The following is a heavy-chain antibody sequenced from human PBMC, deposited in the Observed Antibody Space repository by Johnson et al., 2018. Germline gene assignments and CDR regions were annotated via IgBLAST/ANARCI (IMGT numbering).Heavy chain of an antibody. V-gene: IGHV3-49*03. Sequence: EVQLVESGGGLVQPGRSLRLSCTASGFTFGDYAMSWFRQAPGKGLEWVGFIRSKAYGGTTEYAASVKGRFTISRDDSKSIAYLQMNSLKTEDTAVYYCTRAPPDYYGSGSSPYYYYYYMDVWGKGTTVTVSS. CDR1: GFTFGDYA. D-gene: IGHD3-10*01. J-gene: IGHJ6*03. CDR3: TRAPPDYYGSGSSPYYYYYYMDV. CDR2: IRSKAYGGTT.